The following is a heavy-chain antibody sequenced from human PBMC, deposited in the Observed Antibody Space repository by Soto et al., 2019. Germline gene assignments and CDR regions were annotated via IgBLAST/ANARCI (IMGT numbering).Heavy chain of an antibody. CDR3: ARGFSPGKRSPPDC. CDR2: ISGGGGST. V-gene: IGHV3-23*01. D-gene: IGHD6-13*01. CDR1: GFTFSSFA. Sequence: VGSLRLSCAASGFTFSSFAMSWVRRAPGKGLDWVSAISGGGGSTYSADSVKGRFTISRDNSMNTLYLQMSSLRAEDTAVYYCARGFSPGKRSPPDCWGQGSLVTLSS. J-gene: IGHJ4*02.